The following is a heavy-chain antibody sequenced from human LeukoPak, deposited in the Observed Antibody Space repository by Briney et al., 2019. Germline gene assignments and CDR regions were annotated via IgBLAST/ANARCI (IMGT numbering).Heavy chain of an antibody. Sequence: GGSLRLSCAACGFTFSSYRMNWVRQAPGKGLEWVSCISSSSTYIYYADSVKGRFSIYRDNAKNSLYLQMNSLRAEDTAVYYCARGRSPGAFDIWGQGTMVTVSS. CDR3: ARGRSPGAFDI. J-gene: IGHJ3*02. CDR2: ISSSSTYI. V-gene: IGHV3-21*01. CDR1: GFTFSSYR.